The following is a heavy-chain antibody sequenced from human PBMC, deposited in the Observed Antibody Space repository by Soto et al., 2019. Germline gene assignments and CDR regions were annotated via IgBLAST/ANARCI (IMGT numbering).Heavy chain of an antibody. V-gene: IGHV4-59*08. Sequence: SETLSLTCTVSGGSISSYYWSWIRQPPGKGLEWIGYIYYSGSTNYNPSLKSRVTISVDTSKSQFSLKLSSVTAADTAVYYCARLTDFWSGNLDYWGQGTLVTVSS. CDR2: IYYSGST. J-gene: IGHJ4*02. CDR1: GGSISSYY. D-gene: IGHD3-3*01. CDR3: ARLTDFWSGNLDY.